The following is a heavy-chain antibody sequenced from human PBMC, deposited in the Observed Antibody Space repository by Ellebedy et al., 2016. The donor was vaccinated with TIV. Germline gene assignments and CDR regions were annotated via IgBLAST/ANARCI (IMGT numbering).Heavy chain of an antibody. J-gene: IGHJ4*02. CDR3: ARWGGSSGRFQGPYDY. CDR1: GGTFSNYA. Sequence: AASVKVSCKASGGTFSNYAFNWVRQAPGQGLEWMGRIIPILGVAEYAQNFQGRVTFTADKYTTTAYMELSSLRSEDTAVYYCARWGGSSGRFQGPYDYWGQGPLVAVSS. D-gene: IGHD1-26*01. V-gene: IGHV1-69*04. CDR2: IIPILGVA.